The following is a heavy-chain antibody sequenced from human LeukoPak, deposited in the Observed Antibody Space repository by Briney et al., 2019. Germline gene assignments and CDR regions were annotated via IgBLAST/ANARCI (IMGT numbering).Heavy chain of an antibody. D-gene: IGHD2-15*01. CDR1: GFTFNSHW. V-gene: IGHV3-74*01. CDR3: AKGIHHCSGGSCYSSFGY. CDR2: INNDGSGT. Sequence: GGSLRLSCAASGFTFNSHWMHWVRQAPGKGLVWVSYINNDGSGTIYADSVKGRFTISRDNAKNTMNLQMNSLRAEDTAVYYCAKGIHHCSGGSCYSSFGYWGQGTLVTVSS. J-gene: IGHJ4*02.